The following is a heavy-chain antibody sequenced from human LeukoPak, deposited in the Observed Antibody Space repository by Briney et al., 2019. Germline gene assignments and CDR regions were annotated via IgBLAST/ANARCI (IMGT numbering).Heavy chain of an antibody. D-gene: IGHD1-1*01. J-gene: IGHJ4*01. CDR3: AKVESGAQGYFDY. CDR1: GFTFSNYA. V-gene: IGHV3-23*01. Sequence: GGSLRLSCAASGFTFSNYAMRWLPQAPGKGLEWVPVISGSGGSTYYADSVEGRFTISRDNSKNTLYLQMNSLMAEDTAVYYCAKVESGAQGYFDYWGQGILVTVSS. CDR2: ISGSGGST.